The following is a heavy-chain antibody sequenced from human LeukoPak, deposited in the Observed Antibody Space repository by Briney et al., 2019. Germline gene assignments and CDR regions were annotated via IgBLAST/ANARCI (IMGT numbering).Heavy chain of an antibody. V-gene: IGHV3-23*01. Sequence: GGSLRLSCAASGFSFISYGMSWVRQAPGKGLEWVSSISGSGGTTYYADSVRGRFIISRDNSKSTLYFQMNSLRGEDTAIYYCAKRSPYNSSSYYLDFWGQGTLVTVSS. CDR1: GFSFISYG. J-gene: IGHJ4*02. CDR2: ISGSGGTT. D-gene: IGHD6-6*01. CDR3: AKRSPYNSSSYYLDF.